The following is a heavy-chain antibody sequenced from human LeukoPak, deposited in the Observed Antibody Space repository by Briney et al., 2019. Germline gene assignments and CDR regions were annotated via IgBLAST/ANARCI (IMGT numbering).Heavy chain of an antibody. Sequence: GGSLRLSCAASGFTFSSYRMNWVRQAPGKGLEWVSSISSSSSYIYYADSVKGRFTISRDNAKNSLYLQMNSLRAEDTAVYYCAREITVCNSTSCRGDWFDPWGQGTLVTVSS. V-gene: IGHV3-21*01. CDR1: GFTFSSYR. CDR3: AREITVCNSTSCRGDWFDP. D-gene: IGHD2-2*01. J-gene: IGHJ5*02. CDR2: ISSSSSYI.